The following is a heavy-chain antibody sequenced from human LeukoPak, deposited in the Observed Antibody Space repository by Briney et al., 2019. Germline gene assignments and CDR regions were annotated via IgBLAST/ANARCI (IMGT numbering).Heavy chain of an antibody. V-gene: IGHV4-31*03. CDR2: IYYSGST. D-gene: IGHD3-3*01. CDR1: RGSISSGGYY. CDR3: ARDGGFLEWFN. Sequence: KPSETLSLTCTVSRGSISSGGYYWSWIRQHPGKGLEWIGYIYYSGSTYYNPSLKSRVTISVDTSKNQFSLKLSSVTAADTAVYYCARDGGFLEWFNWGQGTLVTVSS. J-gene: IGHJ4*02.